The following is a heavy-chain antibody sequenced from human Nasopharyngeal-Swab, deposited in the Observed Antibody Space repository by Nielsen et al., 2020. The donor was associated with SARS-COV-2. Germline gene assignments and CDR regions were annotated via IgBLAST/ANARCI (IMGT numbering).Heavy chain of an antibody. CDR3: ARKFYYYYYYMDV. Sequence: SQTRSLTCAVYGGSFSGYYWSWIRQPPGKGLEWIGEINHSGSTNYNPSLKSRVTISVDTSKNQFSLKLSSVTAADTAVYYCARKFYYYYYYMDVWGKGTTVTVSS. CDR2: INHSGST. CDR1: GGSFSGYY. J-gene: IGHJ6*03. V-gene: IGHV4-34*01.